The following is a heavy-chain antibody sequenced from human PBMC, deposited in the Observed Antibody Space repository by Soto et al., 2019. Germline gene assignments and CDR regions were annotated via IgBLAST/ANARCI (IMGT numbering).Heavy chain of an antibody. CDR2: IYPGDPET. Sequence: GESLKISCQCSGYTFSNFWIGWVRQLPGKGLEWMGIIYPGDPETRYSPSFHGQVTISADKSINTAYLQWNSLTASDTALYFCARRPRTNPYFDYWGQGALVTVSS. CDR1: GYTFSNFW. J-gene: IGHJ4*02. V-gene: IGHV5-51*01. CDR3: ARRPRTNPYFDY.